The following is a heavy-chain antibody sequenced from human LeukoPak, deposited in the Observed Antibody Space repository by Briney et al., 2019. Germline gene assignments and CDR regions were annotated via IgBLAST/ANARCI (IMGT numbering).Heavy chain of an antibody. CDR1: GYTFTGYY. Sequence: ASVKVSCKASGYTFTGYYMHWVRQAPGQGLEWMGWINPNSGGTNYAQKFQGWVTMTRDTSISTACMELSRLRSDDTAVYYCARAPRGYSYGTFDYWGQGTLVTVSS. V-gene: IGHV1-2*04. J-gene: IGHJ4*02. D-gene: IGHD5-18*01. CDR2: INPNSGGT. CDR3: ARAPRGYSYGTFDY.